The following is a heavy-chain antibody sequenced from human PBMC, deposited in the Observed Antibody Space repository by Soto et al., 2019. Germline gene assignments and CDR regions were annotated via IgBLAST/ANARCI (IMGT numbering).Heavy chain of an antibody. Sequence: SGGSLRLSCAASGFTFSSYSMNWVRQAPGKGLEWVSSISSSSSYIYYADSVKGRFTISRDNAKNSLYLQMNSLRAEDTAVYYCARAREIGSHTAGYYYYYGMDVWGQGTTVTVSS. CDR2: ISSSSSYI. J-gene: IGHJ6*02. D-gene: IGHD2-21*02. V-gene: IGHV3-21*01. CDR1: GFTFSSYS. CDR3: ARAREIGSHTAGYYYYYGMDV.